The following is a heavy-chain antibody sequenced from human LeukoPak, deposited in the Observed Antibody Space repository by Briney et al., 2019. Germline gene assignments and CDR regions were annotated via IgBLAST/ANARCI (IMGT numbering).Heavy chain of an antibody. D-gene: IGHD3-10*01. CDR1: GGSSSSYY. CDR2: IYNSGST. J-gene: IGHJ4*02. Sequence: PSETLSLTCTVSGGSSSSYYWSWIRQPPGKGLEWIGYIYNSGSTNYNLSLKSRVTISLDTSRNQFSLNLSSVTAADTAVYYCARVKGYYGSGSPSFDSWGQGTLVTVSS. V-gene: IGHV4-4*09. CDR3: ARVKGYYGSGSPSFDS.